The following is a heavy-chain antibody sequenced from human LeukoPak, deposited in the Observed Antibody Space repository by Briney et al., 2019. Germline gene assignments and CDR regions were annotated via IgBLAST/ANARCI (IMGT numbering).Heavy chain of an antibody. CDR3: ARGRYGWLPFDY. CDR1: GGSISSSSYY. D-gene: IGHD3-16*01. V-gene: IGHV4-61*01. CDR2: IYYSGST. Sequence: SETLSLTCTVSGGSISSSSYYWSWIRQPPGKGLEWIGYIYYSGSTNYNPSLKSRVTISVDTSKNQFTLKLSSVTAADTAVYYCARGRYGWLPFDYWGQGTLVTVSS. J-gene: IGHJ4*02.